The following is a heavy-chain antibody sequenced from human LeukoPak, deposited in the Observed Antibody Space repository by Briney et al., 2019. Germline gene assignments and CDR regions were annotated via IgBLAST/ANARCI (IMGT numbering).Heavy chain of an antibody. D-gene: IGHD3-10*01. CDR2: ITAYNDNT. Sequence: ASVKVSCKASGYTFTSYGISWVRQAPGQGLEWMGWITAYNDNTNYAQKLQGRVTMTTGTSTSTAYMELRSLRSDDTAVYYCARALLWFGEPSHIDYWGQGILVTVSS. V-gene: IGHV1-18*01. CDR3: ARALLWFGEPSHIDY. CDR1: GYTFTSYG. J-gene: IGHJ4*02.